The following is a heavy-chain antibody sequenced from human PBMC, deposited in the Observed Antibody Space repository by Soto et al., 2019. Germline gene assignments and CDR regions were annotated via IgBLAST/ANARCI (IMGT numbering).Heavy chain of an antibody. Sequence: EVQLVESGGGLVQPGGSLRLSCAASGFTFSSYSMNWVRQAPGKGLEWVSYISSSSSTIYYADSVKGRFTISRDNAKNSLYLQMNSLRVEDTAVYYCASLPDYGGSPGDYWGQGTLVTVSS. CDR3: ASLPDYGGSPGDY. V-gene: IGHV3-48*01. CDR1: GFTFSSYS. CDR2: ISSSSSTI. J-gene: IGHJ4*02. D-gene: IGHD4-17*01.